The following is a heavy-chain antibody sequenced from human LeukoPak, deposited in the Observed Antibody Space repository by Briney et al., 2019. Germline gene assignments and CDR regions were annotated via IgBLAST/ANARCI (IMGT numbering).Heavy chain of an antibody. D-gene: IGHD2-2*01. Sequence: PSETLSLTCTVSGGSISSYYWSWIRQPAGKGLEWIGRIYTSGSTNYNPSLKSRVTMSVDTSKNQFSLKLSSVTAADTAVYYCARGIVVVPAALGWFDPWGQGTLVTVSS. CDR3: ARGIVVVPAALGWFDP. V-gene: IGHV4-4*07. CDR1: GGSISSYY. J-gene: IGHJ5*02. CDR2: IYTSGST.